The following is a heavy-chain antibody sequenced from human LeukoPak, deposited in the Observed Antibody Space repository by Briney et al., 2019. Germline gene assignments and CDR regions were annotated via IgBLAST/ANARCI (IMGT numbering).Heavy chain of an antibody. Sequence: SETLSLTCTVSGGSISNYYWSWIRQPAGKGLEWIGRIYTSGSTNYNPSLKSRLTMSVDTSKNQFSLKLSSVTAADTAVYYCAKWVTTVTKYYFDYWGQGTLVTVSS. V-gene: IGHV4-4*07. J-gene: IGHJ4*02. CDR2: IYTSGST. CDR1: GGSISNYY. D-gene: IGHD4-17*01. CDR3: AKWVTTVTKYYFDY.